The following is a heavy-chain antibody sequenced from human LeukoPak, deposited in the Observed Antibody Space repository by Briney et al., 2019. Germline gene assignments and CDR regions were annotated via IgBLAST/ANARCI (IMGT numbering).Heavy chain of an antibody. D-gene: IGHD2-2*01. CDR1: GGSISSYY. Sequence: SETLSLTYTVSGGSISSYYWSWIRQPAGKGLEWIGRIYTSGSTNYNPSLKSRVTMSVDTSKSQFSLKLSSVTAADTAVYYCASTNCGSVSCYGANWFDPWGQGTLVTVSS. V-gene: IGHV4-4*07. J-gene: IGHJ5*02. CDR3: ASTNCGSVSCYGANWFDP. CDR2: IYTSGST.